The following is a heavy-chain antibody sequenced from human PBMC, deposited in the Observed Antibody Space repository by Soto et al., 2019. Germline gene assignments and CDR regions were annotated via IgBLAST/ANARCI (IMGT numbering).Heavy chain of an antibody. CDR3: AIDGGRPPGIAAAGQECYYYDGMDV. CDR1: GGTFSSYA. J-gene: IGHJ6*02. CDR2: IIPISGTA. D-gene: IGHD6-13*01. Sequence: QVQLVQSGAEVKKPGSSVTVSCKASGGTFSSYAISWVRQAPGQGIEWMGGIIPISGTANYAQTFQGRVTSTADEAPSTAYMGLSSLRSDDTAGYYCAIDGGRPPGIAAAGQECYYYDGMDVWGQGTTVTDSS. V-gene: IGHV1-69*12.